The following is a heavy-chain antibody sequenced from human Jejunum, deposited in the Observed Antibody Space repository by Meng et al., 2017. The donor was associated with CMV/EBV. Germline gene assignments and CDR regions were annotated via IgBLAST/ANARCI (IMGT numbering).Heavy chain of an antibody. J-gene: IGHJ3*01. CDR1: GLELRNAY. V-gene: IGHV3-30*03. CDR3: VRSRATLAPFEL. CDR2: SSYRGETS. Sequence: CEASGLELRNAYVHWVRHAPGRSMDWMSLSSYRGETSYYADSVEGRFTVSRDNSMNMAFLQMDSLRIEDTAVYYCVRSRATLAPFELWGQGTLVTVSS.